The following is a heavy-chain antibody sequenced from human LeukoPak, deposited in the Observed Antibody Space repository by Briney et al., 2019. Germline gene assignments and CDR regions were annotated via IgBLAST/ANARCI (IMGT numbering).Heavy chain of an antibody. CDR3: ARDAFDI. J-gene: IGHJ3*02. CDR2: INAGNGNT. V-gene: IGHV1-3*01. Sequence: ASVKVSCKASGYTFTSYAMHWVRQAPGQRLEWMGWINAGNGNTKYSQKFQGRVTMTRDTSISTAYMELSRLRSDDTAVYYCARDAFDIWGQGTMVTVSS. CDR1: GYTFTSYA.